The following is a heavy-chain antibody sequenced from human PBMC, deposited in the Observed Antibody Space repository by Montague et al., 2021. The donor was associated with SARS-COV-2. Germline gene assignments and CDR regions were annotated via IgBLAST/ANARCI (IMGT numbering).Heavy chain of an antibody. CDR3: AKHPGTGALVYWYFDL. V-gene: IGHV3-23*01. CDR2: IFGSGAGT. D-gene: IGHD3-10*01. J-gene: IGHJ2*01. Sequence: SLRLSCAASGFTFSNYAMSWVRQAPGRGLQWVSTIFGSGAGTYYADSVKGRFTISRDNSRDTLYLQMNGLKAEDTAKYYCAKHPGTGALVYWYFDLWGRGTVVRVSS. CDR1: GFTFSNYA.